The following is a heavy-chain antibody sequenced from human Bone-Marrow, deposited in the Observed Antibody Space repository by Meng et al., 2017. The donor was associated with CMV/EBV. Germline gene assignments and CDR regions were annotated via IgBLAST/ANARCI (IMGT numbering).Heavy chain of an antibody. CDR3: ARDSSTWRNYYYYGMDV. CDR2: IYYSGST. CDR1: GGSISSYY. Sequence: SETLSLTCTVSGGSISSYYWSWIRQPPGKGLEWIGYIYYSGSTDYNPSLKSRVTISVDTSKNQFSLKLRSVTAEDTATYYCARDSSTWRNYYYYGMDVWGQGTTVTVSS. D-gene: IGHD2-15*01. V-gene: IGHV4-59*12. J-gene: IGHJ6*02.